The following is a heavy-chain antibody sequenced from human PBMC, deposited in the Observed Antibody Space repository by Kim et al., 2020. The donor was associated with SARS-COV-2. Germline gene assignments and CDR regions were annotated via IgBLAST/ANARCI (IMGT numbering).Heavy chain of an antibody. CDR3: VRGGSGSYSVQKYYYYGMDV. D-gene: IGHD3-10*01. V-gene: IGHV3-64D*09. Sequence: GGSLRLSCSASGFTFSSYAMHWVRQAPGKGLEYVSAISSNGGSTYYTDSVKGRFTISRDNSKNTLYLQMSSLRAEDTAVYYCVRGGSGSYSVQKYYYYGMDVWGQGTTVTVSS. J-gene: IGHJ6*02. CDR1: GFTFSSYA. CDR2: ISSNGGST.